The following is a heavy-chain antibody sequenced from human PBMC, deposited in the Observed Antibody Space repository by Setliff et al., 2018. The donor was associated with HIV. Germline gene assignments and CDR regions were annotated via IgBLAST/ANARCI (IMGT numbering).Heavy chain of an antibody. CDR2: IILLFGTP. D-gene: IGHD3-16*01. CDR1: GGTFSSYA. Sequence: SVKVSCKASGGTFSSYAISWVRQAPGQGLEWMGGIILLFGTPNYARKFQGRVTITADESTSTAYMELSSLRSEDTAVYYCARDRTAGYHYDYGYWGQGTLVTVSS. J-gene: IGHJ4*02. CDR3: ARDRTAGYHYDYGY. V-gene: IGHV1-69*13.